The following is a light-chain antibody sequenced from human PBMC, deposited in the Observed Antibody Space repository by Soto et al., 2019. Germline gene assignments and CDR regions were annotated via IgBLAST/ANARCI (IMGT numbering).Light chain of an antibody. CDR1: SSDIGAYDY. CDR2: EVN. J-gene: IGLJ1*01. Sequence: QSALTQPASLSGSPGQSITISCTGTSSDIGAYDYVSWFQQHPGKAPKLMISEVNNRPSGVSNRFSGSKSGNTAYLTISGLQVEDEAEYFCFSFTTTCPPVFGTGTNVTVL. CDR3: FSFTTTCPPV. V-gene: IGLV2-14*01.